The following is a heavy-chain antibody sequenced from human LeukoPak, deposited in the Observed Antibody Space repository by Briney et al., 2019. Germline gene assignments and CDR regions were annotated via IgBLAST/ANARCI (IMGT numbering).Heavy chain of an antibody. D-gene: IGHD4-17*01. CDR1: GFTFSSYE. J-gene: IGHJ6*03. V-gene: IGHV3-48*03. CDR2: ISSSGSTI. Sequence: GGSLRLSCAASGFTFSSYEMNWVRQAPGKGLEWVSYISSSGSTIYYADSVKGRFTISRDNAKNSLYLQMNGLRAEDTAVYYCARETTVTTQWIYYYYYYMDVWGKGTTVTISS. CDR3: ARETTVTTQWIYYYYYYMDV.